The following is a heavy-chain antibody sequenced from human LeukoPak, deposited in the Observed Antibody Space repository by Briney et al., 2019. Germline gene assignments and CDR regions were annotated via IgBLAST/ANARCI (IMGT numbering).Heavy chain of an antibody. J-gene: IGHJ4*02. CDR3: ARFGGEGDY. D-gene: IGHD3-16*01. CDR1: GGSISSSSYY. V-gene: IGHV4-39*01. Sequence: KPSETLSLTCTVSGGSISSSSYYWGWIRQPPGKGLEWIGSIYYSGSTYYNPSLKSRVTISVDTSKNQFSLKLSSVTAADTAVYYCARFGGEGDYWGQGTLVTVSS. CDR2: IYYSGST.